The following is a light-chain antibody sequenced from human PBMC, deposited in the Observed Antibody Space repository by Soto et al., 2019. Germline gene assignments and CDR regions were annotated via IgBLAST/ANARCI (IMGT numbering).Light chain of an antibody. CDR1: SSDVWSYNL. J-gene: IGLJ2*01. Sequence: QSALTQPASVSGSPGQSITISCTGTSSDVWSYNLVSWYQQHPGKAPKLMIYEGSKRPSGVSNRFSGSKSGNTASLTISGLQAEDEADYYCCSYAGSSTPFVVFGGGTKLTVL. CDR2: EGS. CDR3: CSYAGSSTPFVV. V-gene: IGLV2-23*01.